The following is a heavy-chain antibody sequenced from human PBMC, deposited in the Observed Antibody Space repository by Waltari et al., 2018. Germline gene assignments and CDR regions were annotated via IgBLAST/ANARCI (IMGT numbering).Heavy chain of an antibody. J-gene: IGHJ4*02. Sequence: EVQLLESGGGLVQPGGSLRLSCAASGFTFSSYAMSWVRPAPGKGLEWVSAISGSGGSTYYADSVKGRFTISRDNSKNTLYLQMNSLRAEDTAVYYCAKASSGSYYNALFDYWGQGTLVTVSS. CDR3: AKASSGSYYNALFDY. D-gene: IGHD3-10*01. CDR2: ISGSGGST. CDR1: GFTFSSYA. V-gene: IGHV3-23*01.